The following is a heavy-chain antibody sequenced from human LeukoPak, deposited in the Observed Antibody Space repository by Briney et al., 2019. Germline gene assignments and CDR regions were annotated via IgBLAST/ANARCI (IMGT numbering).Heavy chain of an antibody. V-gene: IGHV4-39*01. CDR1: GDSMSCSNYY. J-gene: IGHJ6*02. Sequence: SETLSLTCTVSGDSMSCSNYYWVWIRQPPGKGLEWIGSIYYGGSTYYNPSHKSRVTISLDTSKNQFSVKLSSVTAADTAVYYCARRAHCTGGSCNPVWGQGTTVTVSS. CDR3: ARRAHCTGGSCNPV. D-gene: IGHD2-15*01. CDR2: IYYGGST.